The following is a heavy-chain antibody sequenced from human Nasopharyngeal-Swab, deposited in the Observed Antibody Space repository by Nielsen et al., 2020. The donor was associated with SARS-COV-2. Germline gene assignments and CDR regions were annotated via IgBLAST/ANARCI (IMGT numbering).Heavy chain of an antibody. Sequence: KVSCKGSGYSFTSYWIGWGRQMPGKGLEWMGIIYPGDSDTRYSPSFQGQVTISADKSISTAYLQWSSLKASDAAMYYCARPYDSSGYFDYWGQGTLVTVSS. V-gene: IGHV5-51*01. CDR2: IYPGDSDT. CDR1: GYSFTSYW. D-gene: IGHD3-22*01. J-gene: IGHJ4*02. CDR3: ARPYDSSGYFDY.